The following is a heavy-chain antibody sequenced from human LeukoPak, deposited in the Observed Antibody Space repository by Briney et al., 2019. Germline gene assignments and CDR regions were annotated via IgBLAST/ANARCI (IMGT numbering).Heavy chain of an antibody. J-gene: IGHJ4*02. CDR3: AKRGVVIRVILVGFHKEAYYFDS. CDR1: GITLSNYG. CDR2: ISDSGGRT. V-gene: IGHV3-23*01. Sequence: TGGSLRLSCAGSGITLSNYGMSWVRQAPGKGLEWVAGISDSGGRTNYADSVKGRFTISRDNPKNTLYLQMNSLRVEDTAVYFCAKRGVVIRVILVGFHKEAYYFDSWGQGALVTVSS. D-gene: IGHD3-22*01.